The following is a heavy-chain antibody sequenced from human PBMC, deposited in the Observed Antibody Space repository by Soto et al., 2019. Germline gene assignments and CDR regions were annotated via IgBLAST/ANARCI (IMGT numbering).Heavy chain of an antibody. J-gene: IGHJ4*02. D-gene: IGHD3-22*01. V-gene: IGHV4-59*12. CDR3: ARDSSGYYYGY. CDR1: GGSISRYY. Sequence: PSGTPSLTCTVPGGSISRYYWSWIRQPPGKGLEWIGYIYYSGSTNYNPSLKSRVTISVDKSKNQFSLKLSSVTAADMAVYYCARDSSGYYYGYWGQGTLVTVSS. CDR2: IYYSGST.